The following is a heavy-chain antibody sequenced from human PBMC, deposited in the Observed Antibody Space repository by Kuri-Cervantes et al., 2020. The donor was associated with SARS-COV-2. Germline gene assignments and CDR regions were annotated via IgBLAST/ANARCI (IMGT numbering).Heavy chain of an antibody. V-gene: IGHV3-53*01. CDR2: IYSGGST. Sequence: GGSLRLSCAASGFTVGSNYMSWVRQAPGKGLEWVSVIYSGGSTYYADSVKGRFTISRDNAKNSLYLQMNSLRAEDTAVYYCARYRAIPGGGLDYWGQGTLVTVSS. CDR1: GFTVGSNY. D-gene: IGHD2-2*01. J-gene: IGHJ4*02. CDR3: ARYRAIPGGGLDY.